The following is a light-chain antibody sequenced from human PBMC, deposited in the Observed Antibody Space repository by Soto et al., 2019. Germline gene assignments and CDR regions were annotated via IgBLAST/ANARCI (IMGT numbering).Light chain of an antibody. J-gene: IGLJ3*02. V-gene: IGLV2-8*01. CDR1: SSDVGGYNY. CDR3: SSYVVSYSWV. Sequence: QSVLTQPPSASGSPGQSVAISCTGTSSDVGGYNYVSWYQQHPGKAPKLMIYQVTKRPSGVPDRFSASKSGNTASLTVSGLQAEDEADYYCSSYVVSYSWVFGGGTKLTVL. CDR2: QVT.